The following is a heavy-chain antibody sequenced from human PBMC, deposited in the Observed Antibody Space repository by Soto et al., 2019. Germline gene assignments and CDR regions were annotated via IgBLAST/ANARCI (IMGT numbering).Heavy chain of an antibody. J-gene: IGHJ3*02. CDR1: VLTFSSYA. Sequence: XDRRLSCGASVLTFSSYAISWFRQDPGKGLEWVSAISGSGGSTYYADSVKGRFTISRDNSKNTLYLQMNSLRAEDTAVYYCAKPLIDSSAYYWVGAFDIWGQGTMVTVSS. CDR3: AKPLIDSSAYYWVGAFDI. V-gene: IGHV3-23*01. CDR2: ISGSGGST. D-gene: IGHD3-22*01.